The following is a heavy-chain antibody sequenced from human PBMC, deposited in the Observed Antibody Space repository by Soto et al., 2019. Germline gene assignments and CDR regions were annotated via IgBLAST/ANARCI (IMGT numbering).Heavy chain of an antibody. CDR2: IVVGSGNT. J-gene: IGHJ3*02. Sequence: GASVKVSCKASGFTFTSSAVQWVRQARGQRLEWIGWIVVGSGNTNYAQKCQERVTITRDMSTSTAYMELSSLRSEDPAVYYCAAPAFSGYPWRYAFDIWGQGTMVTVPS. V-gene: IGHV1-58*01. CDR1: GFTFTSSA. D-gene: IGHD3-22*01. CDR3: AAPAFSGYPWRYAFDI.